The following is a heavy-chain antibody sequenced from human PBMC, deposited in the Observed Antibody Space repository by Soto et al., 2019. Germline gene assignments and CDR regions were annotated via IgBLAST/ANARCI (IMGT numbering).Heavy chain of an antibody. CDR2: IIPIFGTA. V-gene: IGHV1-69*01. Sequence: QVQLVQSGAEVKKPGSSVKVSCKASGGTFSSYAISWVRQAPGQGLEWMGGIIPIFGTANYAQKFQGRVTITADESTSTAYMELSSLRSEDTAVYYCASGRQYYDISAHYFDYWGQGTLVTVSS. CDR3: ASGRQYYDISAHYFDY. J-gene: IGHJ4*02. D-gene: IGHD3-22*01. CDR1: GGTFSSYA.